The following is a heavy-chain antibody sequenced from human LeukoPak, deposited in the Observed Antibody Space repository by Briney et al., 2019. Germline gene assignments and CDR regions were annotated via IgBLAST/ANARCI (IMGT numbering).Heavy chain of an antibody. V-gene: IGHV4-38-2*01. CDR3: ARRSYYDSSGPLDY. D-gene: IGHD3-22*01. CDR1: GYSISSGYY. J-gene: IGHJ4*02. Sequence: SETLSLTYAVSGYSISSGYYWGWIRQPPGKGLEWIGSIYHSGSTYYNPSLKSRVTISVDTSKNQFSLKLSSVTAADTAVYYCARRSYYDSSGPLDYWGQGTLVTVSS. CDR2: IYHSGST.